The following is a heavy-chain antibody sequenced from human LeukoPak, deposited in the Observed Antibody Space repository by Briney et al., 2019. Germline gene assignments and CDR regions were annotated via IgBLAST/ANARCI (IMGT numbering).Heavy chain of an antibody. CDR1: GFTFSSYE. CDR3: ARDQIVLRYFDHPYYYGMDG. Sequence: GGSLRLSCAASGFTFSSYEMNWVRRAPGKGLEWVSYISSSGSTIYYADSVKGRFTISRDNAKNSLYLQMNSLRGEDTAVYYCARDQIVLRYFDHPYYYGMDGWGKGTTVTVSS. D-gene: IGHD3-9*01. V-gene: IGHV3-48*03. J-gene: IGHJ6*04. CDR2: ISSSGSTI.